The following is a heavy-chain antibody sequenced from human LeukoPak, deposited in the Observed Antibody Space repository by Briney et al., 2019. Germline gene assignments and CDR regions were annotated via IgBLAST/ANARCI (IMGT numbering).Heavy chain of an antibody. CDR2: ISGSGGST. CDR1: GFTFSSYA. J-gene: IGHJ4*02. CDR3: AKDLFGEYCSGGSCYGDY. V-gene: IGHV3-23*01. D-gene: IGHD2-15*01. Sequence: GGSLRLFCAASGFTFSSYAMSWVRQAPGKGLEWVSAISGSGGSTYYADSVKGRFTISRDNSKNTLYLQMNSLRAEDTAVYYCAKDLFGEYCSGGSCYGDYWGQGTLVTVSS.